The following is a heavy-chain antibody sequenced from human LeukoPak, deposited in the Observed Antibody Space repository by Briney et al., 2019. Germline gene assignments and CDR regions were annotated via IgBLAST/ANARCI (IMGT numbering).Heavy chain of an antibody. Sequence: SETLSLTCAVYGGSFSGYYWSWIRQPPGKGLEWIGYIYYSGSTNYNPSLKSRVTISVDTSKNQFSLKLSSVTAADTAVYYCAKDAGRGSYDWGQGTLVTVSS. CDR2: IYYSGST. D-gene: IGHD1-26*01. CDR1: GGSFSGYY. CDR3: AKDAGRGSYD. J-gene: IGHJ4*02. V-gene: IGHV4-59*01.